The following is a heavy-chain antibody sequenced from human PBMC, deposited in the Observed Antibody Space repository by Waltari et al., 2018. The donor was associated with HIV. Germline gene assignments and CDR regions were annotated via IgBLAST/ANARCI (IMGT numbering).Heavy chain of an antibody. Sequence: QLQLQESRPGLLNPSETLSITCTVSGGSISSSRYSWGWIRQLPGKGLEWIGSIYYSGSPDYHRSLKSRVTISEDTTKNQCSLKPSSVTAADTAVYYCASRAQSLYDSSGYYNYFDYWCQGTLVTVSS. D-gene: IGHD3-22*01. J-gene: IGHJ4*02. CDR1: GGSISSSRYS. CDR3: ASRAQSLYDSSGYYNYFDY. V-gene: IGHV4-39*01. CDR2: IYYSGSP.